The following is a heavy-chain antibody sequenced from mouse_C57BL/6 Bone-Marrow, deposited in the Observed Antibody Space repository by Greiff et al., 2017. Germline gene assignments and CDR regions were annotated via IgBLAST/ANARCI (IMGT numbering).Heavy chain of an antibody. V-gene: IGHV15-2*01. CDR3: ARLRRDYFDY. CDR1: DSEVFPIAY. J-gene: IGHJ2*01. CDR2: ILPSIGRT. D-gene: IGHD1-1*01. Sequence: VQLQQSGSELRSPGSSVKLSCKDFDSEVFPIAYMSWVRQKPGHGFEWIGGILPSIGRTISGEKFEDNATLDADTLSNTAYLELNSLASEDSAIYYCARLRRDYFDYWGQGTTLTVSS.